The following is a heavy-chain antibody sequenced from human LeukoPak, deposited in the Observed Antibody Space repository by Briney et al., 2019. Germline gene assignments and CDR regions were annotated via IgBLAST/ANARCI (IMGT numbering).Heavy chain of an antibody. J-gene: IGHJ4*02. CDR2: IIPIFGTA. CDR3: ARDIKLGYFDY. CDR1: GGTFSSYA. D-gene: IGHD7-27*01. Sequence: SVKVPCKASGGTFSSYAISWVRQAPGQGLEWMGEIIPIFGTANYAQKFQGRVTITADESTSTAYMELSSLRSEDTAVYYCARDIKLGYFDYWGQGTLVTVSS. V-gene: IGHV1-69*01.